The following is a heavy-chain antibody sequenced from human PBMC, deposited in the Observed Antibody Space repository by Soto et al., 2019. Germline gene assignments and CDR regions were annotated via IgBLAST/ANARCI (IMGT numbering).Heavy chain of an antibody. D-gene: IGHD6-19*01. CDR1: GGTFSSYA. Sequence: ASVKVSCKASGGTFSSYAISWVRQAPGQGLEWMGGIIPIFGTANYAQKFQGRVTITADESTSTAYMELSSLRSEDTAVYYCARGRGSGWLYYYYGMDVWGQGTTVTVSS. CDR2: IIPIFGTA. J-gene: IGHJ6*02. CDR3: ARGRGSGWLYYYYGMDV. V-gene: IGHV1-69*13.